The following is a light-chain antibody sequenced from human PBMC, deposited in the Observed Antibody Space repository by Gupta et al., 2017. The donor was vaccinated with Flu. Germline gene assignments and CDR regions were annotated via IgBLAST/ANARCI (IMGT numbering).Light chain of an antibody. V-gene: IGLV4-69*01. CDR3: QTWGAGIWV. J-gene: IGLJ3*02. CDR2: LNSDGSH. CDR1: SGNSNFA. Sequence: VKLTGTRSSGNSNFAIEWHQQQPEKGPRYLMKLNSDGSHMKGDGIPDRFSGSSSGTERYLTISSLQSEDEADYYCQTWGAGIWVFGGGTKLTVL.